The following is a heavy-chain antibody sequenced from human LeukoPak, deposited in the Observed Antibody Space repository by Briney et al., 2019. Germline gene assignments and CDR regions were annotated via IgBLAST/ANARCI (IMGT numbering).Heavy chain of an antibody. V-gene: IGHV3-7*01. CDR3: ARWRHDNGFDY. CDR2: IKQDGSEK. D-gene: IGHD1-1*01. J-gene: IGHJ4*01. Sequence: GGPLTLPCAASGFTLSTYWVGGVRKAPGKGLEWVANIKQDGSEKYYVDSVKGRFTISRDNAKNSLYLQMNSLRAEDTAVYYCARWRHDNGFDYWGHGTLVTVPS. CDR1: GFTLSTYW.